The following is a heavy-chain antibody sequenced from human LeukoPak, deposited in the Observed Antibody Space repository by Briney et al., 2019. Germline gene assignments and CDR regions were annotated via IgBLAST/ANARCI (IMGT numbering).Heavy chain of an antibody. CDR2: ISYDGNNK. CDR1: GFTFSSYG. D-gene: IGHD3-16*01. J-gene: IGHJ4*02. V-gene: IGHV3-30*18. CDR3: AKDHYNYIWGTYEFDH. Sequence: GGSLRLSCAASGFTFSSYGMHWVRQAPGKGLGWVAVISYDGNNKFYVDSVKGRFTISRDNSKNTLYLQMNSLRAEDTAVYYCAKDHYNYIWGTYEFDHWGQGTLVTVSS.